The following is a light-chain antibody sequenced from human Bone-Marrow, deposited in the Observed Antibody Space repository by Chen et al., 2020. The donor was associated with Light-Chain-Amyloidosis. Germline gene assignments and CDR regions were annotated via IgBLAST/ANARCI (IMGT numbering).Light chain of an antibody. CDR1: QSVSSY. CDR2: DAS. J-gene: IGKJ3*01. CDR3: HQRNNWPFT. V-gene: IGKV3-11*01. Sequence: EVVLTQSPATLSLSPGERATLSCRSSQSVSSYLAWFQQKPGQAPSLLIYDASNRATGIPARFSGSGSGTDFTLTISSLEPEDFAVYCCHQRNNWPFTFGPGTTVDIK.